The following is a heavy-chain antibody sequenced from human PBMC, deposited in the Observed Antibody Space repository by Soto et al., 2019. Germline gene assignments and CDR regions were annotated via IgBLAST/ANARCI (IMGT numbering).Heavy chain of an antibody. D-gene: IGHD5-18*01. V-gene: IGHV1-69*14. Sequence: QVQLVQSGAEVKKPGSSVKVSCKASGGSFSSYAISWGRQAPGQGLEWMGGIIPIFGTANYAQKFQGISTITANKSTSTAYMELRSRRSQSTAVYYCARRRISGVGYSYCYYFDYWGQRTLFTVSS. CDR2: IIPIFGTA. CDR3: ARRRISGVGYSYCYYFDY. CDR1: GGSFSSYA. J-gene: IGHJ4*02.